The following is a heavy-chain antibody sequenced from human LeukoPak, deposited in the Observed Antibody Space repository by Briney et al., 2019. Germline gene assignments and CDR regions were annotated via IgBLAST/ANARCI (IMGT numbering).Heavy chain of an antibody. CDR3: ACLSSNGRRAFDI. CDR1: RGSISLYY. Sequence: SETLSLPCTLSRGSISLYYWTGLQQPPGKGLEWVGYISYSGNTIHNPSLKSRVTMSVDTSKSQFSLTLNTVTAADTAVYDCACLSSNGRRAFDIWGQGTMVTDPS. J-gene: IGHJ3*02. CDR2: ISYSGNT. V-gene: IGHV4-59*08. D-gene: IGHD2-8*01.